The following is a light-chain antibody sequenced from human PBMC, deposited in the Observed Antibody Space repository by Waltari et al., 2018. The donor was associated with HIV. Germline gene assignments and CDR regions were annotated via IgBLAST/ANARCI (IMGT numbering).Light chain of an antibody. Sequence: QSVLTQPPSASGTPGQRVTISCSGSSSNIGSTTVNCYQQLPGTAPKLLIYSNNQRPSGVPDRFSGSKSGTSASLAISGLQSEDEADYYCAAWDDSLNAVVFGGGTKLTVL. CDR2: SNN. CDR1: SSNIGSTT. J-gene: IGLJ2*01. CDR3: AAWDDSLNAVV. V-gene: IGLV1-44*01.